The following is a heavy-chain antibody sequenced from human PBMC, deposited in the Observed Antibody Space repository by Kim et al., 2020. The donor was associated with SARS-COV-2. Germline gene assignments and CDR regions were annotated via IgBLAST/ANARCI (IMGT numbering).Heavy chain of an antibody. D-gene: IGHD1-26*01. Sequence: SETLSLTCAVYGGSFSGYYWSWIRQPPGKGLEWIGEINHSGSTNYNPSLKSRVTISVDTSKNQFSLKLSSVTAADTAVYYCAREKRSYTGREVLESIDYWGQGTLVTVSS. CDR1: GGSFSGYY. CDR3: AREKRSYTGREVLESIDY. V-gene: IGHV4-34*01. J-gene: IGHJ4*02. CDR2: INHSGST.